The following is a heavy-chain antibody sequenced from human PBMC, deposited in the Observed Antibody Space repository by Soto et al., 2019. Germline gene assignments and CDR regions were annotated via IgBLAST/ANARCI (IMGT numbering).Heavy chain of an antibody. D-gene: IGHD4-17*01. Sequence: TLSLTCTVSGGSISSGGYYWSWIRQHPGKGLEWIGYIYYSGSTYYNPSLKSRVTISVDTSKNQFSLKLSSVTAADTAVYYCARGPYGDYYYYYYMDVWGKGTTVTVSS. CDR3: ARGPYGDYYYYYYMDV. J-gene: IGHJ6*03. CDR1: GGSISSGGYY. V-gene: IGHV4-31*03. CDR2: IYYSGST.